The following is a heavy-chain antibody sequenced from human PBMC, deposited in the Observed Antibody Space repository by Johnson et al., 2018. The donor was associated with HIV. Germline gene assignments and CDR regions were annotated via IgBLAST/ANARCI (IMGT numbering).Heavy chain of an antibody. Sequence: QEQLVESGGGVVQPGRTLRLSCAASGFTFSTYAMHWVRQAPGKGLEWVAVISYDGSNKYYADSVKGRFTISRDNSKNTLYLQMNSLRAEDTAVYYCAKGDYYDTRAAFDIWGQGTMVTVSS. CDR1: GFTFSTYA. CDR2: ISYDGSNK. V-gene: IGHV3-30*04. D-gene: IGHD3-22*01. J-gene: IGHJ3*02. CDR3: AKGDYYDTRAAFDI.